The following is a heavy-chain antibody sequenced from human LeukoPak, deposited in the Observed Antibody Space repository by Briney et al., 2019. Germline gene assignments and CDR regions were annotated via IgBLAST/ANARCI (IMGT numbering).Heavy chain of an antibody. CDR3: ARATYYYGSGPGNYGMDV. D-gene: IGHD3-10*01. CDR1: GGSFSGYY. Sequence: SETLSLTRAVYGGSFSGYYWSWIRQPPGKGLEWIGEINHSGSTNYNPSLKSRVTISVDTSKNQFSLKLSSVTAADTAVYYCARATYYYGSGPGNYGMDVWGQGTTVTVSS. CDR2: INHSGST. V-gene: IGHV4-34*01. J-gene: IGHJ6*02.